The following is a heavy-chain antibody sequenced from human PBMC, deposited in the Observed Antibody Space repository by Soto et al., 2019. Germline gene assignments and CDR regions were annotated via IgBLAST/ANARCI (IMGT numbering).Heavy chain of an antibody. V-gene: IGHV3-30*18. CDR1: GFTFSSYG. CDR3: AKDLLTAYCGGDCHPDY. CDR2: ISYDGSNK. D-gene: IGHD2-21*02. Sequence: QVQLVESGGGVVQPGRSLRLSCAASGFTFSSYGMHWVRQAPGKGLEWVAVISYDGSNKYYADSVKGRFTISRDYSKNTLYLQMNSLRAEDTAVYYCAKDLLTAYCGGDCHPDYWGQGTLVTVSS. J-gene: IGHJ4*02.